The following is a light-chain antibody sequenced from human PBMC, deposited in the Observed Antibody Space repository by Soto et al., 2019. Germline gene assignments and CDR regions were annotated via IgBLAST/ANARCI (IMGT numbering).Light chain of an antibody. CDR1: SSDVGAYNY. CDR2: EVR. CDR3: SSYTSSSAWV. Sequence: QSALTQPASVSGSPGQSITISCTGTSSDVGAYNYVSCYQQHPGNAPKLMIYEVRNRPSGVSDRFSGSTSGNTASLTISGLQDEDESDYYCSSYTSSSAWVFGGGTKVTVL. J-gene: IGLJ3*02. V-gene: IGLV2-14*01.